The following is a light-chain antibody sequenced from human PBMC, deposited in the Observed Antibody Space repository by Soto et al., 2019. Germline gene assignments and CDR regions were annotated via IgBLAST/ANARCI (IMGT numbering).Light chain of an antibody. V-gene: IGLV2-14*01. Sequence: QSALTQPASVSGSPGQSITISCTGTSSDVGGYNYVSWYQQHPGKAPKLMIYEVSNRPSGVSNRFSGSKSGNTASLTISGLQAEDEAGYYCSSYTSSSTGVFGTGTKLTVL. CDR1: SSDVGGYNY. J-gene: IGLJ1*01. CDR3: SSYTSSSTGV. CDR2: EVS.